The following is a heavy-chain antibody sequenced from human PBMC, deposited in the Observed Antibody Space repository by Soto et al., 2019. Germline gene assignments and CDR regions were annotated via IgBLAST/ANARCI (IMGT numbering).Heavy chain of an antibody. CDR2: IIPILGIA. D-gene: IGHD2-15*01. J-gene: IGHJ3*02. CDR3: ASLVVVAAHRAFDI. Sequence: QVQLVQSGAEVKKPGSSVKVSCKASGGTFSSYTISWVRQAPGQGLEWMGRIIPILGIANYAQKFQGRVTITADKSTNTAHMGLSRLRSEDTAVYYWASLVVVAAHRAFDIWGQGTMVTVSS. CDR1: GGTFSSYT. V-gene: IGHV1-69*02.